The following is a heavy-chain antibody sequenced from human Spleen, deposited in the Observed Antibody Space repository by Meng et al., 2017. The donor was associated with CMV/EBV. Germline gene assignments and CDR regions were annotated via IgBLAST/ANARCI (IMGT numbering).Heavy chain of an antibody. J-gene: IGHJ4*02. Sequence: GESLKISCAASGFSFSDYPMTWIRQAPGKGLQWVSTFSSRGGTSYYADSVKGRFTISRDNSKNTLYLQMNSLRAEDTAVYYCAKCRSGIAAALNFWGQGTLVTVSS. CDR1: GFSFSDYP. D-gene: IGHD6-13*01. CDR2: FSSRGGTS. CDR3: AKCRSGIAAALNF. V-gene: IGHV3-23*01.